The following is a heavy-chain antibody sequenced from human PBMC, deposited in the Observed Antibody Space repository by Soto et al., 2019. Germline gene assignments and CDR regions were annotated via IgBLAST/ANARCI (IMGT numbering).Heavy chain of an antibody. D-gene: IGHD6-13*01. J-gene: IGHJ6*02. V-gene: IGHV3-21*01. CDR1: GFTFSSYS. Sequence: GGSLRLSCAASGFTFSSYSMNWVRQAPGKGLEWVSSISSSSSYIYYADSVKGRFTISRDNAKNSLYLQMNSLRAEDTAVYYCARGGQQPGIYGMDVWGQGTTVTVSS. CDR3: ARGGQQPGIYGMDV. CDR2: ISSSSSYI.